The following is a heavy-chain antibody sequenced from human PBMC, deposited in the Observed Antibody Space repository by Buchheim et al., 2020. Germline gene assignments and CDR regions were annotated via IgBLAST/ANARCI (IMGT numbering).Heavy chain of an antibody. V-gene: IGHV3-30-3*01. CDR1: GFTFSSYA. D-gene: IGHD3-22*01. J-gene: IGHJ5*02. Sequence: QVQLVESGGGVVQPGRSLRLSCAASGFTFSSYAMHWVRQAPGKGLEWVAVISYDGSNKYYADSVKGRFTISRDNSKNTLYLQMNSLRAEDTAVYYCARDVCRKISSGYYCWFDPWGQGTL. CDR3: ARDVCRKISSGYYCWFDP. CDR2: ISYDGSNK.